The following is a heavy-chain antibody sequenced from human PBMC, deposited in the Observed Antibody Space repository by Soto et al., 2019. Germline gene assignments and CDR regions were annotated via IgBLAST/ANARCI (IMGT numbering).Heavy chain of an antibody. Sequence: GGSLRLSCAASGFTFSSYWMHWVRQAPGKGLVWVSRINSDGSSTSYADSVKGRFTISRDNAKNTLYLQMNSLRAEDTAVYYCARDDGDDYGDSPVWFDPWGQGTLVTVSS. D-gene: IGHD4-17*01. J-gene: IGHJ5*02. CDR2: INSDGSST. CDR3: ARDDGDDYGDSPVWFDP. V-gene: IGHV3-74*01. CDR1: GFTFSSYW.